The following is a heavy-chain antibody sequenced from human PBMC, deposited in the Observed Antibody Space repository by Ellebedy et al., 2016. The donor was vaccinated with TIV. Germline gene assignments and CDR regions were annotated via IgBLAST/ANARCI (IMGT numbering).Heavy chain of an antibody. CDR1: GGSMSRNY. Sequence: MPSETLSLTCSVSGGSMSRNYWSWIRQPPGKGLEGIDYVYYSGSTNYNPSLGSRVTITVDTSKNQFSLNVSSVTAADTAVYYCARGSGRPDYWGQGTLVTVSS. CDR2: VYYSGST. V-gene: IGHV4-59*01. J-gene: IGHJ4*02. CDR3: ARGSGRPDY. D-gene: IGHD3-10*01.